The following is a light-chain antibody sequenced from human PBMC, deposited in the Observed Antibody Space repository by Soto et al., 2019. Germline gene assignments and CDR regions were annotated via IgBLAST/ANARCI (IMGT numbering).Light chain of an antibody. CDR3: QQYYSTPS. Sequence: DIVMTQSPDSLAVSLGERATINCKSSQSVLYSSKNKNYLAWYQQKPGQPPKLLIYWASIRESGVPDRFSGSGAGTDFTLTISSLQAEDLAVYYCQQYYSTPSFGPGTKVEIK. J-gene: IGKJ2*01. CDR2: WAS. V-gene: IGKV4-1*01. CDR1: QSVLYSSKNKNY.